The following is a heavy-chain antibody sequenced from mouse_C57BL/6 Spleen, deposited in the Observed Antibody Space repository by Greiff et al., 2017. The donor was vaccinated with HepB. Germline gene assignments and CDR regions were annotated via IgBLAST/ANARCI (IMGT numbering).Heavy chain of an antibody. Sequence: VQLQQPGAELVKPGASVKMSCKASGYTFTSYWITWVKQRPGQGLEWIGDIYPGSGSTNYNEKFKSKATLTVDTSSSTAYMQLSSLTSEDSAVYYCARGAITTVVARDFDYWGQGTTLTVSS. V-gene: IGHV1-55*01. CDR1: GYTFTSYW. CDR3: ARGAITTVVARDFDY. D-gene: IGHD1-1*01. CDR2: IYPGSGST. J-gene: IGHJ2*01.